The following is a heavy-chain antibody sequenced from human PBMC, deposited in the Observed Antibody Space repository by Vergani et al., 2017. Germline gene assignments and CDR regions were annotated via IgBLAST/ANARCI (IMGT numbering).Heavy chain of an antibody. V-gene: IGHV4-31*03. CDR2: IYYSGST. CDR1: GGSISRGGYY. CDR3: ATHAIPYDYVWGSYRKRPPTFDI. D-gene: IGHD3-16*02. Sequence: QVQLQESGPGLVKPSQTLSLTCTVSGGSISRGGYYWSWIRQHPGKGLEWIGYIYYSGSTYYNPSLKSRVTISVDTSTNQFSLKLSSVTAADTAVYYCATHAIPYDYVWGSYRKRPPTFDIWGQGTMVTVSS. J-gene: IGHJ3*02.